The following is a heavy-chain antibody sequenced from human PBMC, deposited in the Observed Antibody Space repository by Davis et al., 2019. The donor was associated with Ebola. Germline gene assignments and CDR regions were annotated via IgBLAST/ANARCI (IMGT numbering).Heavy chain of an antibody. J-gene: IGHJ4*02. D-gene: IGHD4-17*01. CDR1: GGSISSSNW. CDR2: IYHSGST. CDR3: ARGHYGDSFDY. V-gene: IGHV4-4*02. Sequence: SETLSLTCAVPGGSISSSNWWSWVRQPPGKGLEWIGEIYHSGSTNYNPSLKSRVTISVDTSKNQFSLKLSSVTAADTAVYYCARGHYGDSFDYWGQGTLVTVSS.